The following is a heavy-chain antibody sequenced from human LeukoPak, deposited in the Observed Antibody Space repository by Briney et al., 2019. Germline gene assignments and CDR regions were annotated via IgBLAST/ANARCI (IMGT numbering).Heavy chain of an antibody. CDR3: ARVSSGYSFDY. V-gene: IGHV3-66*02. Sequence: GGSLRLSCAASGFTVSGNYMTWVRQAPGKGLEWVSVIYSGGSTYYADSVKGRFTISRDNPKNTLYLQMNSLRAEDTAVYYCARVSSGYSFDYWGQGTLVTVSS. D-gene: IGHD6-19*01. CDR2: IYSGGST. J-gene: IGHJ4*02. CDR1: GFTVSGNY.